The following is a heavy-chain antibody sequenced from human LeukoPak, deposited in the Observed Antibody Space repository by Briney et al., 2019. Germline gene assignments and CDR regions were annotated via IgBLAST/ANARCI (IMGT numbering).Heavy chain of an antibody. CDR3: AKDTRGGTTSDFDY. CDR1: GFTFYDYA. CDR2: ISWNSGSI. J-gene: IGHJ4*02. V-gene: IGHV3-9*01. D-gene: IGHD1-1*01. Sequence: GGSLRLSCAASGFTFYDYAMHWVRHAPGKGLEWVSGISWNSGSIGYADSVKGRFTISRDNAKNSLYLQMNSLRAEDTALYYCAKDTRGGTTSDFDYWGQGTLVTVSS.